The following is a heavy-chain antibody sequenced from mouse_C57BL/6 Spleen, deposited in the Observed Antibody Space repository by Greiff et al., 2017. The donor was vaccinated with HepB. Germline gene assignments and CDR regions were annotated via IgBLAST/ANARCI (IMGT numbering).Heavy chain of an antibody. D-gene: IGHD2-12*01. V-gene: IGHV5-4*01. Sequence: EVKLMESGGGLVKPGGSLKLSCAASGFTFSSYAMSWVRQTPEKRLEWVATISDGGSYTYYPDNVKGRFTISRDNAKNNLYLQMSHLKSEDTAMYCCARERAYYKYFDYWGQGTTLTVSS. CDR2: ISDGGSYT. CDR3: ARERAYYKYFDY. CDR1: GFTFSSYA. J-gene: IGHJ2*01.